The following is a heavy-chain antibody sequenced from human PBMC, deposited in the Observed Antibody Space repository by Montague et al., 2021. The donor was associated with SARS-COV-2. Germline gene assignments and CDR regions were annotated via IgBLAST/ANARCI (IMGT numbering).Heavy chain of an antibody. CDR3: ARDIAVAGLFDY. J-gene: IGHJ4*02. D-gene: IGHD6-19*01. CDR1: GGSISSGSYY. CDR2: ISISGST. V-gene: IGHV4-61*02. Sequence: TLSLTCTVSGGSISSGSYYWSWLRLPAGKGLEWIGRISISGSTNYNPSLKSRVTISVDTSQNPFSLKLSSATAADTAVYYCARDIAVAGLFDYWGQGTLVTVSS.